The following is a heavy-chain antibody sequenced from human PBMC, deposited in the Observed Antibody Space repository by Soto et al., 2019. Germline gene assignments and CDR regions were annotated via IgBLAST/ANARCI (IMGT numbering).Heavy chain of an antibody. CDR3: AKGGYGDGGVIDY. V-gene: IGHV3-30*18. CDR2: ISYDGSNK. CDR1: GFTFSTYG. D-gene: IGHD4-17*01. J-gene: IGHJ4*02. Sequence: QVQLVESGGGVVQPGRSLRLSCAASGFTFSTYGMQWVRQAPGKGLEWVAVISYDGSNKYYADSVKGRFTISRDNSKNTLYRQMNSLRAEDTAVYSCAKGGYGDGGVIDYWGQGTLVTVSS.